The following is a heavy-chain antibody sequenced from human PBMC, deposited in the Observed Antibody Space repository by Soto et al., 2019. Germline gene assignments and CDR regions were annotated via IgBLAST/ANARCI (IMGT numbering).Heavy chain of an antibody. Sequence: SETLSLTCFVSGGSISSGIFYWTWIRQHPGKGLEWIGYVSYNGSTFYKPSLESRVAMSADTSKNQFSLRLNSVTAADTAVYFFARGVEGTPNSFDYRCRAPLVTVSS. CDR2: VSYNGST. CDR1: GGSISSGIFY. J-gene: IGHJ4*02. V-gene: IGHV4-31*03. CDR3: ARGVEGTPNSFDY.